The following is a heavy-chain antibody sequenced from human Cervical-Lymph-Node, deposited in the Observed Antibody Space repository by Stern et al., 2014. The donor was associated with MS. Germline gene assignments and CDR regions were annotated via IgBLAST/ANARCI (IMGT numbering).Heavy chain of an antibody. J-gene: IGHJ4*02. CDR1: GYTFTSHY. D-gene: IGHD3/OR15-3a*01. CDR2: NNPSGYSA. Sequence: VQLVQSGAEVKKPGASVKVSCKASGYTFTSHYMHWGRQAPGRGLEWVGINNPSGYSASYAQKFQGRVTMTRDTSTSTLFMELSSLRSEDTAVYYCASGTGSKRPAGNYWGQGTLVTVSS. CDR3: ASGTGSKRPAGNY. V-gene: IGHV1-46*01.